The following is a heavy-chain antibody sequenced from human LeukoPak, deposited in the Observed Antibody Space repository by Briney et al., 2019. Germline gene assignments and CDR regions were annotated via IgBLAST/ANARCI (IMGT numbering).Heavy chain of an antibody. J-gene: IGHJ4*02. CDR3: ARDLDY. CDR1: GFTFSSYA. V-gene: IGHV3-30*04. CDR2: ISYDGSNK. Sequence: QSGGSLRLSCAASGFTFSSYAMHWVRQAPGKGLEWVAVISYDGSNKYYADSVKGRFTISRDNSKNTLYLQMNSLRAEDTAVYYCARDLDYWGQGTLVTVSS.